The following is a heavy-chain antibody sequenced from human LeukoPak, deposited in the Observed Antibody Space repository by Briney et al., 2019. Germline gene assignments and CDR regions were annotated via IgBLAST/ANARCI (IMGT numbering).Heavy chain of an antibody. CDR1: GFTFSSYE. Sequence: QTGGSLRLSCAASGFTFSSYEMNWVRQAPGKGLEWVSYISSSGNTIYYADSVKGRFTISRDNAKNSLYLQMNSLRAEDTAVYYCARVIGGAVFDYWGQGTLVTVSS. CDR3: ARVIGGAVFDY. J-gene: IGHJ4*02. V-gene: IGHV3-48*03. D-gene: IGHD3-22*01. CDR2: ISSSGNTI.